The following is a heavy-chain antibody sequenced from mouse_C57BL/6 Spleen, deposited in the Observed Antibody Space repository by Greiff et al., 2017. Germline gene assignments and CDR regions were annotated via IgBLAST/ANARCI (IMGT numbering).Heavy chain of an antibody. J-gene: IGHJ4*01. CDR2: INPYNGGT. Sequence: VQLQQSGPVLVKPGASVKMSCKASGYTFTDYYMNWVKQSHGKSLEWIGVINPYNGGTSYNQKFKGKATLTVDKSSSTAYMELNSLTSEDSAVYYCARSDYDYDRAMDYWGQGTSVTVSS. CDR1: GYTFTDYY. CDR3: ARSDYDYDRAMDY. D-gene: IGHD2-4*01. V-gene: IGHV1-19*01.